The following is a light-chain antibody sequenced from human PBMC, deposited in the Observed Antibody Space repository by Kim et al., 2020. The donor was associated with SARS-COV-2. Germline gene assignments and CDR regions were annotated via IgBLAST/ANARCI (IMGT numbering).Light chain of an antibody. J-gene: IGLJ3*02. CDR1: SSDVGGYDF. Sequence: QSALTQPASVSGSPGQSITISCTGTSSDVGGYDFVSWYQQHPGKAPKLIIYDVNDRPSAVSDRFSGSKSGNTASLTISDLQPEDEANYYCNSYTSSNTRVFGGGTQLTVL. CDR2: DVN. V-gene: IGLV2-14*01. CDR3: NSYTSSNTRV.